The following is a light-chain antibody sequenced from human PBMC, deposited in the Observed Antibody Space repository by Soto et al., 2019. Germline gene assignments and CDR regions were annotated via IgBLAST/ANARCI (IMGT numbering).Light chain of an antibody. Sequence: EIVFTQAAVTLSLSPGERSTLSCMGSQSVSSSYLAWYQQKPGQAPRLLIYGASSRATGIPDRFSGSGSGTNFTLTISRLEPEDFAVYYCQQYGSSPITVGQGTRLEI. CDR2: GAS. J-gene: IGKJ5*01. V-gene: IGKV3-20*01. CDR1: QSVSSSY. CDR3: QQYGSSPIT.